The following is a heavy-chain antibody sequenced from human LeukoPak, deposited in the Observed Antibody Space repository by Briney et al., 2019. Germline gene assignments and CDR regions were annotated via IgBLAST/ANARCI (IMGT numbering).Heavy chain of an antibody. CDR3: ARDKGITGTTDGFDP. V-gene: IGHV1-2*02. Sequence: APVKVSCKASGYTFTGYYMHWVRQAPGQGLEWMGWINPNSGGTNYAQKFQGRVTMTRDTSISTAYMELSRLRSDDTAVYYCARDKGITGTTDGFDPWGQGTLVTVSS. CDR2: INPNSGGT. CDR1: GYTFTGYY. D-gene: IGHD1-7*01. J-gene: IGHJ5*02.